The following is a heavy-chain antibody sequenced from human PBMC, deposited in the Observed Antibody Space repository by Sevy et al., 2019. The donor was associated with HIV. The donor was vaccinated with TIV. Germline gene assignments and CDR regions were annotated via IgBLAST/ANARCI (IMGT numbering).Heavy chain of an antibody. CDR3: ARDRRVYDSSFGRADF. Sequence: ASVKVSCRASGYTFTSYGISWVRQAPGKGLEWLGWIRGYDGKTNYAQKVQGRVTLNTDTLTTTAYMELRGLRIDDTAVYYCARDRRVYDSSFGRADFWAQGTLVTVSS. D-gene: IGHD3-22*01. V-gene: IGHV1-18*01. CDR2: IRGYDGKT. J-gene: IGHJ4*02. CDR1: GYTFTSYG.